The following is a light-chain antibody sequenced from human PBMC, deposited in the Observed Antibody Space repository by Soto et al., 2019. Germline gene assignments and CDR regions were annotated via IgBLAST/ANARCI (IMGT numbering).Light chain of an antibody. Sequence: DVQMTHSPSSLSASVVYRVTITCRASQGITNYLAWYQQKPGKVPKLLIYAASTLQSGVPSRFSGSGSGTDFTLTISSLQPDDIATYFCQKYNSAPLAFGGGTKVDIK. CDR3: QKYNSAPLA. V-gene: IGKV1-27*01. J-gene: IGKJ4*01. CDR1: QGITNY. CDR2: AAS.